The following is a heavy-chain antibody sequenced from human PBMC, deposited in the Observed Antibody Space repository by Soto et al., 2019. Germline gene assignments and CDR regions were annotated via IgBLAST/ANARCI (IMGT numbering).Heavy chain of an antibody. V-gene: IGHV3-30*03. CDR2: VSFDGGAS. CDR1: GFSFRSLA. J-gene: IGHJ3*02. CDR3: GVNIYEASAGAFDI. Sequence: QVQLVESGGRVVQPGESLRLSCAASGFSFRSLAMHWVRPAPGKGLVWVALVSFDGGASYYAESVKGRFTATRDHSKDTLYLQMNSLRPDDTALYYCGVNIYEASAGAFDIWGQGTMVTVSS. D-gene: IGHD6-13*01.